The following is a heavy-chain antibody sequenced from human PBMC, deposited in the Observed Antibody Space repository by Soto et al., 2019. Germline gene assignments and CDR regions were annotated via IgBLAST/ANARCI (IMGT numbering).Heavy chain of an antibody. CDR2: TYYSSKWSNGYT. V-gene: IGHV6-1*01. Sequence: RTLSLTCAIPGYSVSRRNAAWNWIWQSQWRGLEWLGRTYYSSKWSNGYTGYAASVKSRIIINPDTSKNQFSLQLNSLTPDDTAVYYCARSGPGGYIDYWGQGTLVTVSS. CDR1: GYSVSRRNAA. CDR3: ARSGPGGYIDY. D-gene: IGHD3-16*02. J-gene: IGHJ4*02.